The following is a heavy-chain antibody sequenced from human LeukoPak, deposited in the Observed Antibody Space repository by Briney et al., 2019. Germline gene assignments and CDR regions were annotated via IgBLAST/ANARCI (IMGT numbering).Heavy chain of an antibody. CDR1: GYSISSGYY. D-gene: IGHD5-18*01. CDR2: IYHSGST. J-gene: IGHJ6*03. V-gene: IGHV4-38-2*02. Sequence: SETLSLTCTVSGYSISSGYYWGWIRQPPGKGLEWIGSIYHSGSTFDNPSLKSRVTISVDTSKNQVSLKLTSVTAADTAVYYCARTEESGYNYGYFGYYYYMDVWGKGTTVTVSS. CDR3: ARTEESGYNYGYFGYYYYMDV.